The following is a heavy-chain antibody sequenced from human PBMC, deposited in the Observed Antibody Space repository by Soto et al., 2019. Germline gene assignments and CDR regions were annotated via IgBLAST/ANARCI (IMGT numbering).Heavy chain of an antibody. CDR2: IYYSGST. CDR1: GGSISSSSYY. D-gene: IGHD1-26*01. J-gene: IGHJ4*02. CDR3: ARHPRWELRPFDY. V-gene: IGHV4-39*01. Sequence: SETLSLTCTVSGGSISSSSYYWGWIRQPPGKGLEWIGSIYYSGSTYYNPSLKSRVTISVDTSKNQFSLKLSSVTAADTAVYYCARHPRWELRPFDYWGQGTLVTVSS.